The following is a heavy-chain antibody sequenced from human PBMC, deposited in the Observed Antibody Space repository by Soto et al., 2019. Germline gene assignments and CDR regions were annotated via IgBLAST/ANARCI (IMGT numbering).Heavy chain of an antibody. D-gene: IGHD1-20*01. CDR2: IIPIPGIA. Sequence: QVQLVQSGAEVKKPGSSVKVSCKASGGTFSSYTISWVRQAPGQGLEWMGRIIPIPGIANYAQKFQGRVTITADKSTSTAYMELSSLRSEDTAVYYWAREGNNWNYYYDYYMDVWGKGTTVTVS. CDR1: GGTFSSYT. CDR3: AREGNNWNYYYDYYMDV. J-gene: IGHJ6*03. V-gene: IGHV1-69*08.